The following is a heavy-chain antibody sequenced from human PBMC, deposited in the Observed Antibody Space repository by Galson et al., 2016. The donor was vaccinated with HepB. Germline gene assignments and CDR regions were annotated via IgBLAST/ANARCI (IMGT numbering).Heavy chain of an antibody. CDR1: GFTFSSYS. D-gene: IGHD2-15*01. V-gene: IGHV3-21*01. J-gene: IGHJ6*02. Sequence: SLRLSCAASGFTFSSYSMIWVRQAPGKGLEWVSSISISSTYIYYADSVRGRFTISRDNAENSLHLQMNSLRAEDTAVYYCARVVSCSVGTCPSVYYYYGMDVWGQGTTVTVSS. CDR3: ARVVSCSVGTCPSVYYYYGMDV. CDR2: ISISSTYI.